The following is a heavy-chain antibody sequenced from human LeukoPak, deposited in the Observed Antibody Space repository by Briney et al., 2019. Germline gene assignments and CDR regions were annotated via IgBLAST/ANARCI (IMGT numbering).Heavy chain of an antibody. CDR3: ARVTSIAAPEHYYYMDV. V-gene: IGHV1-69*06. CDR1: GGTFSSYA. Sequence: ASVKVSCKASGGTFSSYAISWVRQAPGQGLEWMGGIIPIFGTANYAQKFQGRVTITADKSTSTAYMELSSLRSEDTAVYYCARVTSIAAPEHYYYMDVWGKGTTVTVSS. D-gene: IGHD6-6*01. J-gene: IGHJ6*03. CDR2: IIPIFGTA.